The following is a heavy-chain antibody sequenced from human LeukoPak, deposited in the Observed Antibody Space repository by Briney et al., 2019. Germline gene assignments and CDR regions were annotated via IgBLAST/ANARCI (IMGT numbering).Heavy chain of an antibody. J-gene: IGHJ5*02. CDR3: ARHYGP. D-gene: IGHD3-10*01. V-gene: IGHV4-39*01. CDR2: IYDSGST. CDR1: GGSIKSNNW. Sequence: SETLSLTCAVSGGSIKSNNWWGWIRPPPGKGLEWIGSIYDSGSTYYNPSLKSRVTISVDTSKNQFSLKLNSVTAADTAVYYCARHYGPWGQGTLVTVSS.